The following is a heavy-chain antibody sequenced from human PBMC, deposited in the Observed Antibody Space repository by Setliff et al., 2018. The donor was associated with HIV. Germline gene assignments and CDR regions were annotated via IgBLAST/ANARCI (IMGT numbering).Heavy chain of an antibody. Sequence: SQTLSLTCAITGDSVSSNSAAWNWIRQSPLRGLEWLGRTYYRSKWHNDYAVFLKSRITINPDTAKNQFSLQLNSVTPEDTGLYYCVRENDLLDGFDFWGQGTMVTVS. CDR2: TYYRSKWHN. J-gene: IGHJ3*01. CDR3: VRENDLLDGFDF. V-gene: IGHV6-1*01. D-gene: IGHD1-1*01. CDR1: GDSVSSNSAA.